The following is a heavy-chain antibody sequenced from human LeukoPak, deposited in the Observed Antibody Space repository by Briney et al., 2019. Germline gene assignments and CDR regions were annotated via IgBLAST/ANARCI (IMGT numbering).Heavy chain of an antibody. CDR2: IRSAHYGGTT. CDR1: GFTFGDSA. Sequence: GGSLRPSCTTSGFTFGDSAMSWVRQAPGKGLEWLGFIRSAHYGGTTEYVASVRGRFTISRDDSKSIAHLQMNSLKTEDTAVYYCTREVDTRSPYWGQGTLVTVSS. CDR3: TREVDTRSPY. D-gene: IGHD1-26*01. V-gene: IGHV3-49*04. J-gene: IGHJ4*02.